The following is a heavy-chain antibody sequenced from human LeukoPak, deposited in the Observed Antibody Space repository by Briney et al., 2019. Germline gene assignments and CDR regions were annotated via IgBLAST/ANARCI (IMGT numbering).Heavy chain of an antibody. Sequence: GGSLRLSCAASGFTFSSYAMSWVRQAPGKALEWVSVIYSGGDTDYAGSVQGRFTISRDNVQNIVFLEMNSLRVEDTAVYYCATIAPAGISTIYWGQGALVTVSS. CDR3: ATIAPAGISTIY. J-gene: IGHJ4*02. CDR1: GFTFSSYA. V-gene: IGHV3-66*01. D-gene: IGHD6-13*01. CDR2: IYSGGDT.